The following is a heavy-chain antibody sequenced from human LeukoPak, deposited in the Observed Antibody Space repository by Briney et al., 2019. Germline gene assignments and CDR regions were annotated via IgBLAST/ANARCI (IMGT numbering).Heavy chain of an antibody. D-gene: IGHD1-20*01. Sequence: PGGSLRLSCAASGFTFSSYAMHWVRQAPGKGLEWVGRIKSKADGETVDYAAPVEGRFTFSRDDSKNMLYLQMNSLKSEDTAVYYCSTLTSRGLSDSWGQGTLVTVSS. J-gene: IGHJ4*02. CDR3: STLTSRGLSDS. CDR2: IKSKADGETV. CDR1: GFTFSSYA. V-gene: IGHV3-15*07.